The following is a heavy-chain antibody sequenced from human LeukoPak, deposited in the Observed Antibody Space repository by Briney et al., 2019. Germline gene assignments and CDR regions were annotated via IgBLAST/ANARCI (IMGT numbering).Heavy chain of an antibody. CDR3: AKPAISSRGWYYDY. Sequence: PSETLSLTCTVSGGSISTYYWSWFRQPPGKGLEWIGYIYYSGYTNYIPSLKSRVTISLDTSKNQFSLSLSSVTAADTAVYYCAKPAISSRGWYYDYWGQGTLVTVSS. CDR1: GGSISTYY. J-gene: IGHJ4*02. V-gene: IGHV4-59*01. CDR2: IYYSGYT. D-gene: IGHD6-19*01.